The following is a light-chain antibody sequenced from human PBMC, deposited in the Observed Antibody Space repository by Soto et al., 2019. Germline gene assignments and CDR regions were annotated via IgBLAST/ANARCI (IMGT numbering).Light chain of an antibody. V-gene: IGKV3-20*01. CDR2: GAS. CDR3: QHYGSLVLT. J-gene: IGKJ4*01. CDR1: QSVSSTY. Sequence: ELVLTQSPGTLSLSPGERATLSCRASQSVSSTYLAWYQQKPGQAPRLLIYGASSRATGIPDRFSGSGSGTDFNLTISRLESEDFAVYYCQHYGSLVLTFGGGNNVEIK.